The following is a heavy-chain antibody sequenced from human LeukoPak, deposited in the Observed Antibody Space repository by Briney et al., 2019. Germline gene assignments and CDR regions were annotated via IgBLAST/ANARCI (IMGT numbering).Heavy chain of an antibody. Sequence: GGSLRLSCAASGFTFSNAWMSWVRQAPGKGLEWVGRIKSKTDGGTTDYAAPVKGRFTISRDDSKNTLYLQMNSLKTEDTAVYYCTTLVRGYDILTGYYRIDYWGQGTLVTVSS. V-gene: IGHV3-15*01. CDR2: IKSKTDGGTT. CDR3: TTLVRGYDILTGYYRIDY. J-gene: IGHJ4*02. D-gene: IGHD3-9*01. CDR1: GFTFSNAW.